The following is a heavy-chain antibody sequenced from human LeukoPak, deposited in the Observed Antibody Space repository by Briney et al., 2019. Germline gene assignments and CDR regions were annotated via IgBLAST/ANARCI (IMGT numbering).Heavy chain of an antibody. CDR1: GFTFSSYP. D-gene: IGHD3-9*01. CDR3: ARVVGGMTGADY. V-gene: IGHV3-48*04. CDR2: ISDSVTVI. Sequence: PGGSLRLSCVASGFTFSSYPMIWVRQAPGKGLGSVSYISDSVTVIHYADSVKGRFTLSRDNAKNSLNVQMNSLSAEDTAVYYCARVVGGMTGADYWGQGTLVTVSS. J-gene: IGHJ4*02.